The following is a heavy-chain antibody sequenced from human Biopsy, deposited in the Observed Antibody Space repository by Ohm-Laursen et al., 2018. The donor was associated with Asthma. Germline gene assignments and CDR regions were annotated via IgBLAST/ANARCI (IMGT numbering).Heavy chain of an antibody. CDR2: HDHEVGGT. V-gene: IGHV1-24*01. Sequence: SSVKVSCKISGYSLTDLFMHWVRQAPGQGLEWMGGHDHEVGGTVNARRFQGRVTMTEDTPTDTAYMELSSLSSDDTAVYYCASDFPKDYVRYNFQFWGQGTLVTVSS. J-gene: IGHJ4*02. CDR1: GYSLTDLF. D-gene: IGHD4-17*01. CDR3: ASDFPKDYVRYNFQF.